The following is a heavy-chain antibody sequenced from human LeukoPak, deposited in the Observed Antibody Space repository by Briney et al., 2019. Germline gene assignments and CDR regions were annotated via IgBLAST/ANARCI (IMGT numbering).Heavy chain of an antibody. D-gene: IGHD1-26*01. CDR3: AASGSYYLNSFDY. V-gene: IGHV1-24*01. CDR2: FDPEDGET. J-gene: IGHJ4*02. Sequence: ASVKVSCKVSGYTLTELSMHWVRQAPGKGLEWMGGFDPEDGETIYAQKFQGRVTMTGDTSTDTAYMELSSLRSEDTAVYYCAASGSYYLNSFDYWGQGTLVTVSS. CDR1: GYTLTELS.